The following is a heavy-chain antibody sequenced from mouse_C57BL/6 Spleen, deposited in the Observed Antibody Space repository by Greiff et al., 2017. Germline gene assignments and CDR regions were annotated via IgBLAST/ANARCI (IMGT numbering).Heavy chain of an antibody. V-gene: IGHV5-4*01. J-gene: IGHJ4*01. CDR2: ISDGGSYT. D-gene: IGHD2-1*01. CDR1: GFTFSSYA. Sequence: EVNVVESGGGLVKPGGSLKLSCAASGFTFSSYAMSWVRQTPEKRLEWVATISDGGSYTYYPDNVKGRFTISRDNAKNNLYLQMSHLKSEDTAMYYCARDRDYGNYYAMDYWGQGTSVTVSS. CDR3: ARDRDYGNYYAMDY.